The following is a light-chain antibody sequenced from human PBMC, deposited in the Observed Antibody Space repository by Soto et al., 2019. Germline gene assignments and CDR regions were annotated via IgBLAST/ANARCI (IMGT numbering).Light chain of an antibody. CDR1: QSVSSRY. CDR3: QQYTKSPEYS. J-gene: IGKJ2*03. CDR2: GAS. Sequence: EIVLTQSPGTLSLSPGERATLSCKASQSVSSRYLAWYQQKPGQAPRLLIYGASSRATGIPDRFSGSGSGTDLIINISRLEPEDSAVDFCQQYTKSPEYSFGQGTKLEIK. V-gene: IGKV3-20*01.